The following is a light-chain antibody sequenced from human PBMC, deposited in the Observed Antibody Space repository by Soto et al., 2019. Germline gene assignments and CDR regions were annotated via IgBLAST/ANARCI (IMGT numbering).Light chain of an antibody. CDR3: ATWDDSLNAAV. J-gene: IGLJ7*01. V-gene: IGLV1-44*01. CDR2: IDD. CDR1: TSNIAGNT. Sequence: QSALTQPPSLSGTPGQRVTISGSGSTSNIAGNTVHWYQHLPETAPKLLIYIDDQRPSGVPDRFSGSKSGTSASLAISGRQSEDEADYYCATWDDSLNAAVFGGGTQLTVL.